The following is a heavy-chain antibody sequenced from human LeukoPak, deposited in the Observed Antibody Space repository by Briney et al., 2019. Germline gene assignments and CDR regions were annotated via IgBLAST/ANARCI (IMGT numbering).Heavy chain of an antibody. V-gene: IGHV3-23*01. CDR1: GFTFSSFA. CDR2: ISGSGHTT. Sequence: GRSLRLSCAASGFTFSSFAMSWVRQGPGKGLEWASAISGSGHTTNYADSVKGRFTISRDNSKNTLYLQMSSLRAEDTAVYYCAKDDQIVGAYNLHYWGQGTLVTVSS. CDR3: AKDDQIVGAYNLHY. J-gene: IGHJ4*02. D-gene: IGHD1-26*01.